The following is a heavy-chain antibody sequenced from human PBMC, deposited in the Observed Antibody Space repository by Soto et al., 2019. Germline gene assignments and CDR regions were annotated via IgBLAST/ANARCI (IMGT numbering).Heavy chain of an antibody. CDR3: ARDSSAGYYYYYGMDV. Sequence: LRLSCAASGFTFSSYGMHWVRQAPGKGLEWVAVIWYDGSNKYYADSVEGRFTISRDNSKNTLYLQMNSLRAEDTAVYYCARDSSAGYYYYYGMDVWGQGTTVTVSS. CDR1: GFTFSSYG. CDR2: IWYDGSNK. D-gene: IGHD6-19*01. J-gene: IGHJ6*02. V-gene: IGHV3-33*01.